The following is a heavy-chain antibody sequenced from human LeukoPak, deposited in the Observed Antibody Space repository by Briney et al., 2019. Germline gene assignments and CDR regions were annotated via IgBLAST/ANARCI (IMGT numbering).Heavy chain of an antibody. Sequence: GGSLRLSCAASGFTFSSYGMHWVRQAPGKGLEWVLYISSSGTTIYYADSVKGRFTISRDNANNSLYLQMNSLRDEDTAVYYCARDLAFAFDIWGQGTMVTVSS. J-gene: IGHJ3*02. CDR1: GFTFSSYG. D-gene: IGHD2/OR15-2a*01. CDR2: ISSSGTTI. CDR3: ARDLAFAFDI. V-gene: IGHV3-48*02.